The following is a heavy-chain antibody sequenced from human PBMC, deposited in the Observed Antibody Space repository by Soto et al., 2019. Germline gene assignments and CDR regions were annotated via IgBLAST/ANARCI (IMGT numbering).Heavy chain of an antibody. J-gene: IGHJ4*02. CDR1: GITFSSYS. CDR2: ISSSNT. V-gene: IGHV3-48*02. CDR3: VGDQDVHAPMVHGNY. Sequence: EVQLVESGGGLVQPGESLRLSCTVSGITFSSYSMNWVRQAPGKGLEWLSYISSSNTAYADSVKGRFTISRDNAKNSVYLQMNSLRDEETAVYYCVGDQDVHAPMVHGNYWGRGTRVTVSS. D-gene: IGHD2-8*01.